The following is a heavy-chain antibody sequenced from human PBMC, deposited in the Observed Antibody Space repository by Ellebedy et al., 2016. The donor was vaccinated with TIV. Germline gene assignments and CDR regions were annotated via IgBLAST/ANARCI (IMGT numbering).Heavy chain of an antibody. CDR2: ISANNGNT. Sequence: ASVKVSXKASSYTFTSYGISWVRQAPGQGLEWMGWISANNGNTDYAQKLQGRVTLTTDTSTSTAYMELRSLTSDDTAVYYCARDRLRPHYGIDVWGQGTSVTVSS. D-gene: IGHD4-17*01. V-gene: IGHV1-18*01. CDR1: SYTFTSYG. J-gene: IGHJ6*02. CDR3: ARDRLRPHYGIDV.